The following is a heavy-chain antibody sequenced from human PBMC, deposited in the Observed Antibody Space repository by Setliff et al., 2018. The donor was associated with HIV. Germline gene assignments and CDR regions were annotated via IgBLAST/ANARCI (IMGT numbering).Heavy chain of an antibody. CDR3: ARGDAIVIGSVYDMDV. CDR2: IIADNGDT. V-gene: IGHV1-3*01. D-gene: IGHD3-22*01. CDR1: GYTFTNFA. Sequence: ASVKVSCKASGYTFTNFAIHWVRQAPGQRLEWMGWIIADNGDTRYSQKFEGRVTITRDTSASTAYMELSSLRAEDTSVYYCARGDAIVIGSVYDMDVWGQGTPVTVSS. J-gene: IGHJ6*02.